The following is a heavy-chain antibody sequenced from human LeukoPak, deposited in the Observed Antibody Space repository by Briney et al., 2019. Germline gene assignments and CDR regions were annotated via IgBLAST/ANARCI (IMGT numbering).Heavy chain of an antibody. CDR3: ARVGALRICYYGMDV. J-gene: IGHJ6*02. CDR1: GFTFSSYA. CDR2: ISYDGSNK. V-gene: IGHV3-30-3*01. D-gene: IGHD1-26*01. Sequence: PGGSLRLSCAASGFTFSSYAMHWVRQAPGKGLEWVAVISYDGSNKYYADSVKGRFTISRDNSKNTLYLQMNSLRAEDTAVYYCARVGALRICYYGMDVWGQGTTVTVSS.